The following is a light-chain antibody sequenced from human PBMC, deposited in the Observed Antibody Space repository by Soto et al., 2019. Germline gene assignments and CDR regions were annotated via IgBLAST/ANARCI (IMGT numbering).Light chain of an antibody. CDR1: QSIRR. J-gene: IGKJ4*01. V-gene: IGKV1-5*01. Sequence: DIQMTQSPSTLSASVGDRVTITCRASQSIRRLAWYQQKPGKAPKLLIYAASTLERGVPSRFSGSGSGTEFTLTISSLQPDDFANYYCQQYSSNSFFGGGTKVHIK. CDR3: QQYSSNSF. CDR2: AAS.